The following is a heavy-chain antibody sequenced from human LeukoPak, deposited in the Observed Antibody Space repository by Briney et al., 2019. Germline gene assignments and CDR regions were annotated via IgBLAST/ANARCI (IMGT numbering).Heavy chain of an antibody. Sequence: GGSLRLSCAASGFSFSCYAMNWVRQAPGKGLEWVASIDSSSSHIYYADSVKGRFTISRDNTKSSLYLQMNSLRAEDMAVYYCARGYCGGDCYGDWGQGTLVTVSS. V-gene: IGHV3-21*01. J-gene: IGHJ1*01. CDR1: GFSFSCYA. CDR3: ARGYCGGDCYGD. CDR2: IDSSSSHI. D-gene: IGHD2-21*02.